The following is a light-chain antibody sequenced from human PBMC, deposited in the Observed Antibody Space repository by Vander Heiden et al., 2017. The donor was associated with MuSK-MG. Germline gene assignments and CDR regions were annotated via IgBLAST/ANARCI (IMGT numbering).Light chain of an antibody. Sequence: DIQMTQFPSYLSASVGDRVTITCRSSQSIINYLNWYQHKPGEAPKLLIYGATGLHSGVPSRFSGSRSGTEFTLTISSLEPEDFGTYYCQQSQSRPLTFGQRTRLEIK. V-gene: IGKV1-39*01. CDR2: GAT. CDR3: QQSQSRPLT. CDR1: QSIINY. J-gene: IGKJ5*01.